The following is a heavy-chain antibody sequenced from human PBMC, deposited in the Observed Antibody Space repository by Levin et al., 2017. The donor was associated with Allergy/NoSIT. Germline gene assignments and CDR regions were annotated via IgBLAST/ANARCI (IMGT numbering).Heavy chain of an antibody. CDR1: GFTFSSYG. CDR2: IWYDGSNK. D-gene: IGHD3-22*01. V-gene: IGHV3-33*01. Sequence: GESLKISCAASGFTFSSYGMHWVRQAPGKGLEWVAVIWYDGSNKYYADSVKGRFTISRDNSKNTLYLQMNSLRAEDTAVYYCASGIDDSSGYYLERDYWGQGTLVTVSS. J-gene: IGHJ4*02. CDR3: ASGIDDSSGYYLERDY.